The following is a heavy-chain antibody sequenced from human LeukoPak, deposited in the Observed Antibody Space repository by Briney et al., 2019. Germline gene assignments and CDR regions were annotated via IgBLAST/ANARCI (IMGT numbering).Heavy chain of an antibody. CDR3: AKDLSTTAVAGHFYYYYGMDV. J-gene: IGHJ6*02. D-gene: IGHD6-19*01. V-gene: IGHV3-23*01. Sequence: GGSLRLSCAASGFTFSSYAMSWVRQAPGKGLEWVSAISGSGGSTYYANSVKGRFTISRGNSKNTLYLQMNSLRAEDTAVYYCAKDLSTTAVAGHFYYYYGMDVWGQGTTVTVSS. CDR1: GFTFSSYA. CDR2: ISGSGGST.